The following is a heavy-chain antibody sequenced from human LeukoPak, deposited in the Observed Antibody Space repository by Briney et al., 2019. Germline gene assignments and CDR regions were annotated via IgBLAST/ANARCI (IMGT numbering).Heavy chain of an antibody. CDR2: INPNAGTT. Sequence: ASVTVSCTASGYTFTSYYMHWVRQAPGQGLEWMGIINPNAGTTSYAQKFQGRVTVTRDTSTSTVYMELSSLRSDDTAVYYCARGGIATDWFDPWGQGTLVTVSS. V-gene: IGHV1-46*01. D-gene: IGHD6-25*01. CDR3: ARGGIATDWFDP. CDR1: GYTFTSYY. J-gene: IGHJ5*02.